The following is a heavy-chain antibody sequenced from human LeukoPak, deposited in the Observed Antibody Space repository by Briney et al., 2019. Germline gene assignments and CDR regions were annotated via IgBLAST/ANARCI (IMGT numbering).Heavy chain of an antibody. CDR2: ISGSGGGT. D-gene: IGHD4-17*01. J-gene: IGHJ1*01. CDR1: GFTFSSYA. Sequence: GGSLRLSCAASGFTFSSYAMSWVRQAPGKGLEWVSAISGSGGGTYYADSVKGRFTISRDNAKNTLYLQMNSLRAEDTAVYYCAKDRGDYDPEYFQHWGQGTLVTVSS. CDR3: AKDRGDYDPEYFQH. V-gene: IGHV3-23*01.